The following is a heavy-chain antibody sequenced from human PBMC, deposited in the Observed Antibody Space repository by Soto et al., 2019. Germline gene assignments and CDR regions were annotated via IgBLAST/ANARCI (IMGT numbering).Heavy chain of an antibody. D-gene: IGHD2-15*01. V-gene: IGHV3-21*01. Sequence: EVQLVDSGGGLVEPGGSLRLSCAASGFSFFTYTMDWVRQAPGKGLEWVSSISGVGNYKYYAGSVRGRFTISRDNANNSLYLHMNSQYAEDTAVYYCAKIECSGYSPYQRQGYFDYWGQGTLVTVSS. CDR1: GFSFFTYT. J-gene: IGHJ4*02. CDR2: ISGVGNYK. CDR3: AKIECSGYSPYQRQGYFDY.